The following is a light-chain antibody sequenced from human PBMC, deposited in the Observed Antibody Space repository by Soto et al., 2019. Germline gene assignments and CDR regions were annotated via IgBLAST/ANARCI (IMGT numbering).Light chain of an antibody. V-gene: IGLV1-44*01. CDR3: AAWDDSLNGRGV. Sequence: QSVLTQPPSASGTPGQRVTISCSGSSSNIGSNTVNWYQQLPGTAPKLLIYRNNQQPSGVPDRFSGSRSGTSASLAISGLQSEDEGDYYCAAWDDSLNGRGVFGGGTKVTVL. J-gene: IGLJ3*02. CDR1: SSNIGSNT. CDR2: RNN.